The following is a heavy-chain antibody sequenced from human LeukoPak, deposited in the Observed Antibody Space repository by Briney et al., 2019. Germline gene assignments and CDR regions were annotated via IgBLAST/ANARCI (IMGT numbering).Heavy chain of an antibody. CDR3: AFLIREPQH. D-gene: IGHD1-26*01. CDR1: GFTFSRYY. V-gene: IGHV3-7*01. CDR2: TASDGGDR. Sequence: GESLKISCVVSGFTFSRYYMGWVRQSPGKGLEWVAMTASDGGDRNYVDSVKGRFTIYRDNSKNTLYLQMNSLAAEDTAVYYCAFLIREPQHWGQGTLVTVSS. J-gene: IGHJ1*01.